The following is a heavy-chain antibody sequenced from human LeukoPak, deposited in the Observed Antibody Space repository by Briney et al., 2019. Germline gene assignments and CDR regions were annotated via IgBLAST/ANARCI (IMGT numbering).Heavy chain of an antibody. CDR2: ISSSSSYI. V-gene: IGHV3-21*01. CDR3: ARLGPYCSSTSCYYVDS. Sequence: GGSLRLSCAASGFTFSSYSMNWVRQAPGKGLEWVSSISSSSSYIYYADSVKGRFTISRDNAENSLYLQMNSLRAEDTAVYYCARLGPYCSSTSCYYVDSWGQGTLVTVSS. J-gene: IGHJ4*02. CDR1: GFTFSSYS. D-gene: IGHD2-2*01.